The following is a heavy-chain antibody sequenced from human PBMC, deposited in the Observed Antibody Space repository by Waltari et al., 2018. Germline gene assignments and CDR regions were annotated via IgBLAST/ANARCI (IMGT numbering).Heavy chain of an antibody. Sequence: QVQLVQSGAEVKKPGASVKVSCKASGYTFTGYYMHWVRQAPGQGLEWVGWCNPNSGGTNYAQKFQGRVTMTRDTSISTAYMELGRLRSDDTAVYYCARGRYYDSSGYFFDYWGQGTLVTVSS. CDR1: GYTFTGYY. V-gene: IGHV1-2*02. D-gene: IGHD3-22*01. CDR3: ARGRYYDSSGYFFDY. J-gene: IGHJ4*02. CDR2: CNPNSGGT.